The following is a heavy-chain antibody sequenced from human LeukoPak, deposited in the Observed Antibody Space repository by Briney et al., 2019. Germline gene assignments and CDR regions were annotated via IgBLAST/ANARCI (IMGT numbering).Heavy chain of an antibody. Sequence: GESLRLSCAASGFTFSSYSMNWVRQAPGKGLEWVSYISSSSSTIYYADSVKGRFTISRDNAKNSLYLQMNSLRADDTAVYYCVRASIQSSLDFWGQGTLVTVSS. CDR3: VRASIQSSLDF. D-gene: IGHD3-3*02. CDR1: GFTFSSYS. V-gene: IGHV3-48*01. J-gene: IGHJ4*02. CDR2: ISSSSSTI.